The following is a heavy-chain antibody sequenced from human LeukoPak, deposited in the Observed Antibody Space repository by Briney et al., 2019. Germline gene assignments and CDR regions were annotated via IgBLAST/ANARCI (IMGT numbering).Heavy chain of an antibody. J-gene: IGHJ6*02. CDR2: ISADNGNT. CDR3: ATGQSGGMGVVKTYSYYGMDV. V-gene: IGHV1-18*01. D-gene: IGHD3-3*01. Sequence: GASVKVSCKASGYTFTSYGINWVRQAPGQGLEWMGWISADNGNTIYTQKFQGRVTMTTDTSTSTANMELRSLTSDDTAVYYCATGQSGGMGVVKTYSYYGMDVWGQGTTVTVSS. CDR1: GYTFTSYG.